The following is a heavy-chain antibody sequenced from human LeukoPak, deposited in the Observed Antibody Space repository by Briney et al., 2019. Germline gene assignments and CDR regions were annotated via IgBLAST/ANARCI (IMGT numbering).Heavy chain of an antibody. V-gene: IGHV4-34*01. Sequence: SETLSLTCAVYGGSFSGYYWSWISQPPGKGLEWIGEINHSGSTNYNPSLKSRVTISVDTSKNQFSLKLSSVTAADTAVYYCARRRLRYFDWLEGDYYYYYMDVWGKGTTVTISS. CDR1: GGSFSGYY. J-gene: IGHJ6*03. CDR2: INHSGST. D-gene: IGHD3-9*01. CDR3: ARRRLRYFDWLEGDYYYYYMDV.